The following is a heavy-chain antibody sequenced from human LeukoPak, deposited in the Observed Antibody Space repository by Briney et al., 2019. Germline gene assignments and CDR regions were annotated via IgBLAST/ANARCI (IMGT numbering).Heavy chain of an antibody. J-gene: IGHJ4*02. V-gene: IGHV4-39*01. CDR3: ARQPTVRRGAVASSFDY. CDR2: MYYNGIT. CDR1: GGFITTSIHY. Sequence: PSETLSLTCSVSGGFITTSIHYWAWIRQPPGKGLEWFASMYYNGITYYNASLESRVTMSVDTSRNQFSLSLRSVSAADTSVYYCARQPTVRRGAVASSFDYWGQGTLVTVSS. D-gene: IGHD6-19*01.